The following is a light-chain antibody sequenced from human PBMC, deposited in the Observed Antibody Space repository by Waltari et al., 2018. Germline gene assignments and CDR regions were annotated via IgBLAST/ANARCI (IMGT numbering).Light chain of an antibody. CDR2: GTS. J-gene: IGKJ2*01. CDR1: QGVDAGV. CDR3: QQYRWAPHT. V-gene: IGKV3-20*01. Sequence: VLTQSPGTLSLSPGERATLSCRASQGVDAGVLAWFQQKPGQSPRLLIYGTSTRAAGGPDRFSGSGSETDFTLTISTLEPEDFAVYYCQQYRWAPHTFGQGTKLEIK.